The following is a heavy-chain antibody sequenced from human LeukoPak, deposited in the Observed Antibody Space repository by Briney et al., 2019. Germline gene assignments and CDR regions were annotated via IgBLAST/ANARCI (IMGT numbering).Heavy chain of an antibody. CDR1: GGCISSYY. J-gene: IGHJ6*02. D-gene: IGHD3-3*01. CDR3: ARHPSTRITIFGVVPGYYGMDV. Sequence: SETLSLTCTVSGGCISSYYWSWIRQPPGKGLEWIGYIYYSGSTNYNPSLKSRVTISVDTSKNQFSLKLSSVTAADTAVYYCARHPSTRITIFGVVPGYYGMDVWGQGTTVTVSS. CDR2: IYYSGST. V-gene: IGHV4-59*08.